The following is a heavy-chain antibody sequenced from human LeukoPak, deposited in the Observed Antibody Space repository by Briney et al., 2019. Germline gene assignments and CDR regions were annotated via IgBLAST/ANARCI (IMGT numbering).Heavy chain of an antibody. Sequence: VASVKVSCKACGGTFSSYAISWVRQAPGQGLEWMGGIIPIFGTANYAQKFQGRVTITADESTSTAYMELSSLRSEDTAVYYCARAGTTMVRGVIILDYWGQGTLVTVSS. J-gene: IGHJ4*02. D-gene: IGHD3-10*01. V-gene: IGHV1-69*13. CDR2: IIPIFGTA. CDR1: GGTFSSYA. CDR3: ARAGTTMVRGVIILDY.